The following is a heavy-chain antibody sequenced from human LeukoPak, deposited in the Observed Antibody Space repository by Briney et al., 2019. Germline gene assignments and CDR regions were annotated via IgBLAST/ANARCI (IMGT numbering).Heavy chain of an antibody. J-gene: IGHJ3*02. D-gene: IGHD2-2*01. CDR1: GYTFTSYG. V-gene: IGHV1-18*01. CDR2: ISAYNGNT. Sequence: GASVKVSCKASGYTFTSYGISWVRQAPGPGLAWMGWISAYNGNTNYAPKLQGRVTMTTDTSTSTADLELRSLRSDDTAVYYCASSAAPLNDAFDIWGQGTMVTVSS. CDR3: ASSAAPLNDAFDI.